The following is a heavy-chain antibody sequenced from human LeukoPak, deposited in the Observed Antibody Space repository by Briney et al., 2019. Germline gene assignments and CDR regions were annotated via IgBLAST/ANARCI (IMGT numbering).Heavy chain of an antibody. D-gene: IGHD4-23*01. V-gene: IGHV3-9*01. J-gene: IGHJ4*02. CDR2: ISWNSGSM. Sequence: PGGSLRLSCVASGFTFDDYAMHWVRQAPGKGLEWVSGISWNSGSMGYADSVKGRFTISRDNAKNSLYLQMNSLRAEDTAVYYCARGATVVIDYWGQGTLVTVSS. CDR1: GFTFDDYA. CDR3: ARGATVVIDY.